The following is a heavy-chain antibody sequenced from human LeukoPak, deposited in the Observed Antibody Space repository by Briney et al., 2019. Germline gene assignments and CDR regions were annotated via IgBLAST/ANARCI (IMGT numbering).Heavy chain of an antibody. J-gene: IGHJ4*02. CDR1: GFTVSSNY. Sequence: PGGSLRLSCAASGFTVSSNYMHWVRQAPGKGLEWVAVISYDGSNKYYADSVKGRFTISRDNSKNTLYLQMNSLRAEDTAVYYCARGTYYYDSSGYYPDYWGQGTLVTVSS. D-gene: IGHD3-22*01. CDR3: ARGTYYYDSSGYYPDY. CDR2: ISYDGSNK. V-gene: IGHV3-30-3*01.